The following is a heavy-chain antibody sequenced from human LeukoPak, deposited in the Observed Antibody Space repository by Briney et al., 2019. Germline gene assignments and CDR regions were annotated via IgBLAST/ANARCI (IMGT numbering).Heavy chain of an antibody. V-gene: IGHV3-21*01. CDR3: AREVGLYSSEY. CDR2: ISEGGNYI. Sequence: GGSLRLSCTASGFTFSSYGMNWIRQAPGKGLEWVSGISEGGNYINYAASVKGRFTISRDNAKNSLYLQMNSLRAEDTAVYYCAREVGLYSSEYWGQGTLVTVSS. D-gene: IGHD6-25*01. J-gene: IGHJ4*02. CDR1: GFTFSSYG.